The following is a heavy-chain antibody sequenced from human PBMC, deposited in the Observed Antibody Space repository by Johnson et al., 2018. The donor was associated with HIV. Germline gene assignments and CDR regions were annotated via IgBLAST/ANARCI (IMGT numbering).Heavy chain of an antibody. CDR2: ISYDGNNK. J-gene: IGHJ3*02. D-gene: IGHD2-21*01. Sequence: QVQLVESGGGVVQPGKSLRLSCAASGFTFSGYGMHWVRQAPGKGLEWVAVISYDGNNKYYADSVKGRFTITRDNSKNKLYLQMNSLRAEDTAVYYGAKDLEHILTYAFDIWGQGTMVTVSS. V-gene: IGHV3-30*18. CDR1: GFTFSGYG. CDR3: AKDLEHILTYAFDI.